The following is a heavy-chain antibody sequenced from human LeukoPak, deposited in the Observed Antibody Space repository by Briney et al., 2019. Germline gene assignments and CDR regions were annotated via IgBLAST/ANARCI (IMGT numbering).Heavy chain of an antibody. CDR2: IRYDGGKT. J-gene: IGHJ4*02. Sequence: PGGSLRLSCAASGFTFNKYCIHWVRQAPGPGLEWVSFIRYDGGKTYYTASVKGRFSISRDNANNTVDIQMNSLRPEDTAVYYCAKDFLYGTVAGTLDQWGQGTLVIVSS. V-gene: IGHV3-30*02. D-gene: IGHD6-19*01. CDR1: GFTFNKYC. CDR3: AKDFLYGTVAGTLDQ.